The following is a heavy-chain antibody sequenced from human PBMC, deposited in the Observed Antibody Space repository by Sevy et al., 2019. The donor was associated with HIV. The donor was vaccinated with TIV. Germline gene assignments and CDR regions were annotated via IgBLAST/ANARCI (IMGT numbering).Heavy chain of an antibody. CDR1: GGSISSGGYS. V-gene: IGHV4-30-2*01. CDR3: ARAPAAGTSNWFDP. CDR2: IYHSGST. Sequence: SETLSLTCAVSGGSISSGGYSWSWIRQPPGKGLEWIGYIYHSGSTYYNPSLKSRVTISVDRSKNQFSLNLSSVTAADTAVYYCARAPAAGTSNWFDPWGQGTLITVSS. D-gene: IGHD6-13*01. J-gene: IGHJ5*02.